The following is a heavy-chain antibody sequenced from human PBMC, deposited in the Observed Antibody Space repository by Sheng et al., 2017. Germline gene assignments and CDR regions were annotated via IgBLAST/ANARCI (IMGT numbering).Heavy chain of an antibody. V-gene: IGHV1-69*02. Sequence: QVQLVQSGAEVKKPGSSVKVSCRASGGTFSSYTISWVRQAPGQGLEWMGRIIPILGLPNYAQTFQGRVTITAVKSTSIAYMELSSLRSEDTAVYYCARAPPDSPFDIWGQGTRAHRLL. CDR2: IIPILGLP. J-gene: IGHJ4*02. CDR1: GGTFSSYT. D-gene: IGHD2-21*02. CDR3: ARAPPDSPFDI.